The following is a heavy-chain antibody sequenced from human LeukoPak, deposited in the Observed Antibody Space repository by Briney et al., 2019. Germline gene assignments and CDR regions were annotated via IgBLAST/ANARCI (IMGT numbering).Heavy chain of an antibody. CDR1: GYSISSGYY. J-gene: IGHJ6*03. Sequence: SETLSLTCTVSGYSISSGYYWGWIRQPPGKGLEWIGSIYHSGSTYYNPSLKSRVTISVDTSKNQFSLKLSSVTAADTALYYCARVNFVGYSLYYMDVWGKGTTVTIS. CDR2: IYHSGST. V-gene: IGHV4-38-2*02. D-gene: IGHD5-18*01. CDR3: ARVNFVGYSLYYMDV.